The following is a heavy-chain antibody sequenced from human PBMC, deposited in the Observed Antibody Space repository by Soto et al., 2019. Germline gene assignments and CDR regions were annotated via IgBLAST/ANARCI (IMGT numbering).Heavy chain of an antibody. Sequence: SQTLSLTCAISGDSVSSNSVAWNWIRQSPSRGLEWLGRTYYRSKWYNDYAVSVKSRITINPDTSKNQFSLQLNSVTPEDTAVYYCARWDVTVAGRNYYYGMDVWGQGTTVTVSS. CDR1: GDSVSSNSVA. D-gene: IGHD6-19*01. J-gene: IGHJ6*02. V-gene: IGHV6-1*01. CDR3: ARWDVTVAGRNYYYGMDV. CDR2: TYYRSKWYN.